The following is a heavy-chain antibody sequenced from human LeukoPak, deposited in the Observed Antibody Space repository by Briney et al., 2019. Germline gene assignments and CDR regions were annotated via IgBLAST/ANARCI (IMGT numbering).Heavy chain of an antibody. V-gene: IGHV3-48*03. CDR3: ARDGPYCSGGSCPPGDAFDI. CDR2: ISSSGSTI. CDR1: GFTFSSYE. J-gene: IGHJ3*02. Sequence: GGSLRLSCAASGFTFSSYEMNWVRQAPGKGLEWVSYISSSGSTIYYADSMKGRLTISRDNAKNSLYLQMNSLRAEDTAVYYCARDGPYCSGGSCPPGDAFDIWGQGTMVTVSS. D-gene: IGHD2-15*01.